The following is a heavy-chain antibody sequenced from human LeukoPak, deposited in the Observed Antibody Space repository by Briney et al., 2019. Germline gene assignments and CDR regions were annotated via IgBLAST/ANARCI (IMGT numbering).Heavy chain of an antibody. Sequence: GGSLRLSCAASGFTFSAYSMNWVRQAPGKGLEWVSSISTSSNYIYYADSVKGRFTISRDNAKNSLFLQMNSLRAEDTAVYYCARVAAGDWHFDLWGRGTLVTVSS. CDR3: ARVAAGDWHFDL. D-gene: IGHD6-13*01. CDR2: ISTSSNYI. V-gene: IGHV3-21*01. CDR1: GFTFSAYS. J-gene: IGHJ2*01.